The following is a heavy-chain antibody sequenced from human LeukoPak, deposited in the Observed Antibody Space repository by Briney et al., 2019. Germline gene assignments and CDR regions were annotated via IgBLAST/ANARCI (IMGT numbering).Heavy chain of an antibody. V-gene: IGHV3-30-3*01. CDR3: ARPYCGGDCYSVYFQH. Sequence: GGSLRLSCAASGFTFSSYAMHWVRQAPGKGLEWVTVISYDGSNKYYADSVKGRFTISRDNSKNTLYLQMNSLRAEDTAVYYCARPYCGGDCYSVYFQHWGQGTLVTVSS. CDR1: GFTFSSYA. D-gene: IGHD2-21*02. CDR2: ISYDGSNK. J-gene: IGHJ1*01.